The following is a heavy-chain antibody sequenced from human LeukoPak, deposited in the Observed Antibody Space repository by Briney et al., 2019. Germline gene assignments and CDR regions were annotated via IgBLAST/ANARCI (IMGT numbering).Heavy chain of an antibody. CDR3: ARDPESSSFDL. D-gene: IGHD6-13*01. J-gene: IGHJ4*02. Sequence: GGSLRLSCAASGFSFGTYWMSWVRQTTEKGLEFVANIDQGGSVRNYMDSLKGRCTISRDNAKKSLYLEINSLRADDTAVYYCARDPESSSFDLWGRGALVTVSS. CDR2: IDQGGSVR. CDR1: GFSFGTYW. V-gene: IGHV3-7*01.